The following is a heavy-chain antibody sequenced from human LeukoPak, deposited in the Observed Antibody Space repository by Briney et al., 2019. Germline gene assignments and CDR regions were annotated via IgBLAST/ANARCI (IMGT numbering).Heavy chain of an antibody. D-gene: IGHD3-22*01. V-gene: IGHV3-48*03. Sequence: GGSLRLSCAASGFTFSSYEMNWVRQAPGKGLEWVSYISSSGSTVYYADSVKGRFTISRDNAKNPLYLQMNSLRAEDTAVYYCTGFDYYDSSGYSPFDYWGQGTLVTVSS. J-gene: IGHJ4*02. CDR2: ISSSGSTV. CDR3: TGFDYYDSSGYSPFDY. CDR1: GFTFSSYE.